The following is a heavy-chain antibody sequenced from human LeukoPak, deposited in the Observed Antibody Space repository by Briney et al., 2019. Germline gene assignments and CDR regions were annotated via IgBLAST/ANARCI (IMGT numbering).Heavy chain of an antibody. CDR2: IIPIFGTA. CDR1: GGTFSSYA. D-gene: IGHD1-1*01. J-gene: IGHJ6*02. CDR3: ARDFRRYESRFYYYYGMDV. V-gene: IGHV1-69*01. Sequence: GASVKVSCKASGGTFSSYAISWVRQAPGQGLEWMGGIIPIFGTATYAQKFQGRVTITADESTSTAYMELSSLRSEDTAVYYCARDFRRYESRFYYYYGMDVWGQGTTVTVSS.